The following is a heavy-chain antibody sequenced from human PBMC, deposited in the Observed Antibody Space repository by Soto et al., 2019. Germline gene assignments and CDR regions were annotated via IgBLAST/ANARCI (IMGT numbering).Heavy chain of an antibody. J-gene: IGHJ3*02. D-gene: IGHD5-18*01. CDR1: GYTFTSYD. CDR2: MNPTSGNT. CDR3: ARAAVGYSYGYDAFDI. Sequence: QVQLVQSGAEVKKPGASVKVSCKASGYTFTSYDINWVRQATGQGLEWMGWMNPTSGNTGYAQKFQCRVTMTRNTSISTAYMELSSLRSEDTAVYYCARAAVGYSYGYDAFDIWGQGTMVTVSS. V-gene: IGHV1-8*01.